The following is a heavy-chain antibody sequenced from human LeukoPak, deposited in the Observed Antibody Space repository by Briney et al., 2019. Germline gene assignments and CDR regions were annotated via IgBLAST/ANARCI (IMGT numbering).Heavy chain of an antibody. CDR2: ISSSGSTI. V-gene: IGHV3-48*03. Sequence: GGSLRLSCAASGFTFSSYEMNWVRQAPGKGLEWVSYISSSGSTIYYADSVKGRFTISRDNAKNSLYLQMNSLRAEDTAVYSCARDFREWELDYWGQGTLVTVSS. CDR3: ARDFREWELDY. D-gene: IGHD1-26*01. J-gene: IGHJ4*02. CDR1: GFTFSSYE.